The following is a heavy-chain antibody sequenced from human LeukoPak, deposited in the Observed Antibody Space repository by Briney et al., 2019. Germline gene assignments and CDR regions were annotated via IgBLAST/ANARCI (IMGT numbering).Heavy chain of an antibody. V-gene: IGHV3-48*04. D-gene: IGHD3-10*02. J-gene: IGHJ6*04. CDR2: ISSSGSTI. CDR1: GFTFSSYW. CDR3: AELGITMIGGV. Sequence: GGSLRLSCAASGFTFSSYWMSWVRQAPGKGLEWVSYISSSGSTIYYADSVKGRFTISRDNAKNSLYLQMNSLRAEDTAVYYCAELGITMIGGVWGKGTTVTITS.